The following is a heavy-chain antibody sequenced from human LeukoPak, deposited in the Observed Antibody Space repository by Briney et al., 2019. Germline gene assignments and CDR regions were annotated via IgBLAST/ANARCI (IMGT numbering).Heavy chain of an antibody. J-gene: IGHJ3*02. CDR1: GDSVSSNTAA. CDR3: AAIVGATLRGGFDAFDI. V-gene: IGHV6-1*01. Sequence: SQTLSLTCAISGDSVSSNTAAWNWIRQSPSRGLEWLGRTYYRSKWYNDYAVSVKSRITINSDTSKNQFSLQLDSVTAADTAVYYCAAIVGATLRGGFDAFDIWGQGTMVTVSS. D-gene: IGHD1-26*01. CDR2: TYYRSKWYN.